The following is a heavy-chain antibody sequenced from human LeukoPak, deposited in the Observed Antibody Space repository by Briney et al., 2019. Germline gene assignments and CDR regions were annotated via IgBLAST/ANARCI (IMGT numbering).Heavy chain of an antibody. CDR3: ARTTARGAFDI. Sequence: PGGSLRLSCAASRFTFSSYWMSWVRQAPGKGLEWVANIKQDGSEKYYVDSVKGRFTISRDNAKNSLYLQMNSLRAEDTAVYYCARTTARGAFDIWGQGTMVTVSS. CDR1: RFTFSSYW. D-gene: IGHD4-11*01. J-gene: IGHJ3*02. V-gene: IGHV3-7*01. CDR2: IKQDGSEK.